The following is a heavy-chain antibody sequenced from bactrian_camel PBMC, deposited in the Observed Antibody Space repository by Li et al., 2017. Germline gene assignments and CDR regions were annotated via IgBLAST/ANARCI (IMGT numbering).Heavy chain of an antibody. D-gene: IGHD2*01. V-gene: IGHV3S31*01. CDR1: GFSFSTFG. CDR2: VKPDGRRT. Sequence: DVQLVESGGGLVQPGGSLRLSCAASGFSFSTFGMSWVRQAPGKGLEWVSAVKPDGRRTSYTNSVKGRFTISRDNAKNTLNLQMNNLEPDDTAVYFCAPDAGQSRCSAGFCYCAWGEGTQVTVS. CDR3: APDAGQSRCSAGFCYCA. J-gene: IGHJ4*01.